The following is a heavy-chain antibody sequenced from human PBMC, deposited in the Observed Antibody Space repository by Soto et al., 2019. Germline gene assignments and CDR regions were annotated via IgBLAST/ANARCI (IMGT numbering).Heavy chain of an antibody. CDR3: ARHRGGLDY. D-gene: IGHD3-10*01. CDR2: ISSIGTTI. J-gene: IGHJ4*02. CDR1: GFTFSLDE. Sequence: GGSLRLSCAASGFTFSLDEMNWVRQAPGKGLEWVSYISSIGTTIYYADSVRGLFTISRDNANNSLFLHMTSLRAEDTAVYYCARHRGGLDYWGQGALVTVSS. V-gene: IGHV3-48*03.